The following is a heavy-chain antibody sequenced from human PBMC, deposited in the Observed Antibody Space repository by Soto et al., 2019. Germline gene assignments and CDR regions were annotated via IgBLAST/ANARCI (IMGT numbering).Heavy chain of an antibody. CDR3: ARDGGTVTNADY. V-gene: IGHV4-4*02. D-gene: IGHD4-17*01. CDR1: GGSISSSNW. Sequence: SETLSLTCAVSGGSISSSNWWSWVRQPPGKGLEWIGEIYHSGSTNYNPSLKSRVTISVDKSKNQFSLKLSSATAADTAVYYCARDGGTVTNADYWGQGTLVTVSS. CDR2: IYHSGST. J-gene: IGHJ4*02.